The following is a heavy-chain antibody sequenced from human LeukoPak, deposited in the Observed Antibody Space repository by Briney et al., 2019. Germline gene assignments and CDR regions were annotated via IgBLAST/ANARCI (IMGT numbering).Heavy chain of an antibody. CDR1: GFTFDDYA. CDR2: ISWNSGSI. Sequence: PGGSLRLSCAASGFTFDDYAMHWVRQAPGKGLEWVSGISWNSGSIGYADSVKGRFTISRDNAKNALYLQMNSLRAEDTAVYYCARTGYSSSWCDYWGQGTLVTVSS. J-gene: IGHJ4*02. CDR3: ARTGYSSSWCDY. V-gene: IGHV3-9*01. D-gene: IGHD6-13*01.